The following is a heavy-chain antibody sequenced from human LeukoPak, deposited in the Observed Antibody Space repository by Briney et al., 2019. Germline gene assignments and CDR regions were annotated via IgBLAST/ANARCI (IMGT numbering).Heavy chain of an antibody. J-gene: IGHJ5*02. CDR3: ARDAFDYDFWSGQEYNWFDP. CDR2: IYTSGST. V-gene: IGHV4-4*07. D-gene: IGHD3-3*01. CDR1: GGSISSYY. Sequence: SETLSLTCTVSGGSISSYYWSWIRQPAGKGLEWIGRIYTSGSTNYNPSLKSRVTMSVDTSKNQFSLKLSSVTAADTAVYYCARDAFDYDFWSGQEYNWFDPWGQGTLVTVSS.